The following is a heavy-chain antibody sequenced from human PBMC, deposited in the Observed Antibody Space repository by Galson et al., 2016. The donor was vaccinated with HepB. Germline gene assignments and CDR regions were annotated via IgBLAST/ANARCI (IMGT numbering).Heavy chain of an antibody. CDR3: ALDRSGWSAQFDY. D-gene: IGHD6-19*01. CDR1: GHSFSSYG. V-gene: IGHV1-18*04. J-gene: IGHJ4*02. CDR2: INPNDDNT. Sequence: SVKVSCKASGHSFSSYGIGWVRQAPGQGLEWMGRINPNDDNTNYAQNLQGRVTMTTDTSTNTVYMELRSLRSDDTAVYYCALDRSGWSAQFDYWGQGTLVTVSS.